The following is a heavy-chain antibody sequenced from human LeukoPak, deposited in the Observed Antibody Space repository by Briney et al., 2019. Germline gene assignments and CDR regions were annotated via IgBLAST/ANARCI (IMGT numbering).Heavy chain of an antibody. CDR2: IIPIFGTA. D-gene: IGHD3-22*01. CDR3: ARDGSNYHDSSGLYYFDY. V-gene: IGHV1-69*05. Sequence: SVKVSCKASGGTFSSYAISWVRQAPGQGLEWMGGIIPIFGTANYAQKFQGRVTITTDESTSTAYMELSSLRSEDTAVHYCARDGSNYHDSSGLYYFDYWGQGTLVTVSS. CDR1: GGTFSSYA. J-gene: IGHJ4*02.